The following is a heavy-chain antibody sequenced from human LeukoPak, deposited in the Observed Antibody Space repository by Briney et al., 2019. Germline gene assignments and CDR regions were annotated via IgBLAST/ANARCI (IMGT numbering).Heavy chain of an antibody. Sequence: GASVKVSCKASGYTFTSYDINWVRQATGQGLEWMGWMNPNSGNTGYAQKFQGRVTMTRDTSTSTAYMELSSLRSEDSAVYYCAREPLRTEHIDYWGQGTPVTVSS. CDR1: GYTFTSYD. CDR2: MNPNSGNT. V-gene: IGHV1-8*01. CDR3: AREPLRTEHIDY. J-gene: IGHJ4*02. D-gene: IGHD1-14*01.